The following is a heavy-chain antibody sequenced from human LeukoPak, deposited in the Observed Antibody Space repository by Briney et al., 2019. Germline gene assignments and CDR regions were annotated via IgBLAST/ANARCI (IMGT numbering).Heavy chain of an antibody. D-gene: IGHD3-9*01. V-gene: IGHV4-38-2*02. CDR3: ARADFDYFDY. Sequence: SETLSLTCNVSGYSISSGYYWGWIRQPPGKGLEYIGSIFHTGSADYNPSLKSRVTLSVDTSKNQFSLKLSSVTAADTAVYYCARADFDYFDYWGQGTLVTVSS. CDR2: IFHTGSA. J-gene: IGHJ4*02. CDR1: GYSISSGYY.